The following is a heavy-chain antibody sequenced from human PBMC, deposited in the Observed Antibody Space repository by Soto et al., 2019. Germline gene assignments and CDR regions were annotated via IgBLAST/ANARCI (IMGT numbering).Heavy chain of an antibody. V-gene: IGHV4-39*01. CDR3: ARPAVYGDSIDY. D-gene: IGHD4-17*01. CDR1: GGSISSSSYY. J-gene: IGHJ4*02. CDR2: IYYSGST. Sequence: QLQLQESGPGLVKPSETLSLTCTVSGGSISSSSYYWGWIRQPPGKGLEWIGSIYYSGSTYYNPSLKSRVTISVDTSKNQFSLKLSSVTAADTAVYYCARPAVYGDSIDYWGQGTLVTVSS.